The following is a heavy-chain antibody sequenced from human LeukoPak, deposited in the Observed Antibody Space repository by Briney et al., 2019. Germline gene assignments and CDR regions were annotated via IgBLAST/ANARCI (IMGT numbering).Heavy chain of an antibody. J-gene: IGHJ4*02. CDR3: ARVWQDYSGVDY. Sequence: GGSLRLSCAASGFTFSGYNINWVRQAPGRGLEWISYISTTGTTMYYADSVKGRFAISRDSAKSSLYLQMNSLRDEDTAVYYCARVWQDYSGVDYWGQGTLVTVSS. CDR2: ISTTGTTM. V-gene: IGHV3-48*02. CDR1: GFTFSGYN. D-gene: IGHD2-21*01.